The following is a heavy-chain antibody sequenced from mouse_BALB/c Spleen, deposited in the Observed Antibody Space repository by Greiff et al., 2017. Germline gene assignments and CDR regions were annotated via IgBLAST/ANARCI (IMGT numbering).Heavy chain of an antibody. CDR3: TRWYGNYVGYYAMDY. CDR2: IDPETGGT. CDR1: GYTFTDYE. J-gene: IGHJ4*01. D-gene: IGHD2-10*02. Sequence: QGQLQQSGAELVRPGASVTLSCKASGYTFTDYEMHWVKQTPVHGLEWIGAIDPETGGTAYNQKFKGKATLTADKSSSTAYMELRSLTSEDSAVYYCTRWYGNYVGYYAMDYWGQGTSVTVSS. V-gene: IGHV1-15*01.